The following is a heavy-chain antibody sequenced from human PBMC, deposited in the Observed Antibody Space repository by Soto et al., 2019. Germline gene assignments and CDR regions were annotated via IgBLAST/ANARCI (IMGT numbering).Heavy chain of an antibody. V-gene: IGHV3-13*01. D-gene: IGHD2-2*01. CDR1: GFTFSSYD. Sequence: VHLVESGGGLVQPGGSLRLSCAVSGFTFSSYDMHWVRQRTGKGLEWVSAIGTDGNTYYTASVKGRFTISRENAKNSLYLQMDSLRAEVTAVYYCARDRGPYDYFAMCVWGQGTTVTVSS. CDR3: ARDRGPYDYFAMCV. CDR2: IGTDGNT. J-gene: IGHJ6*02.